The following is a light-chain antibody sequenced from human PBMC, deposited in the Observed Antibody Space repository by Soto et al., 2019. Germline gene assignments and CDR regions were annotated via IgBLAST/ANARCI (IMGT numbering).Light chain of an antibody. V-gene: IGKV3-11*01. CDR3: QQRYNSLT. Sequence: IVLTQSPATLSPSPGERATLSCRARQTVSSYLSWYQHKPGQAPRLLIYGVSNRATGIPARFSGSGSGTVFTLTISSLAPEYAAVYYCQQRYNSLTFGGGTKVEIK. CDR2: GVS. J-gene: IGKJ4*01. CDR1: QTVSSY.